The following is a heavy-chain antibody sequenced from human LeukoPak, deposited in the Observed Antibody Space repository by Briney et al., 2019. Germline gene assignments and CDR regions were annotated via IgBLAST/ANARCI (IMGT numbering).Heavy chain of an antibody. V-gene: IGHV1-46*01. CDR2: VHSSGGVI. Sequence: GASVKVSCKASGGTFSSYAISWVRQAPGQGLEWMGIVHSSGGVIKYAQEFQDRLTVTRDTSTSTIYMELSSLRSEDTAVYYCAGSSHQRNWFDPWGQGTLVIVSS. J-gene: IGHJ5*02. D-gene: IGHD1-26*01. CDR3: AGSSHQRNWFDP. CDR1: GGTFSSYA.